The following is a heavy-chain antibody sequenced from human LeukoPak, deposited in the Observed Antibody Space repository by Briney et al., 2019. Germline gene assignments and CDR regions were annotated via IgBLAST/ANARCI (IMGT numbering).Heavy chain of an antibody. Sequence: SETLSLTCTVSSGSISSNNYYWGWVRQPPGKGLEWIGSVSYSGSTYYNPSLRSRVTISVHTSKNQFSLKLSSVTAAETAVYYCARILTGYCLDYWGQGTLVTVSS. V-gene: IGHV4-39*01. J-gene: IGHJ4*02. CDR2: VSYSGST. CDR1: SGSISSNNYY. D-gene: IGHD3-9*01. CDR3: ARILTGYCLDY.